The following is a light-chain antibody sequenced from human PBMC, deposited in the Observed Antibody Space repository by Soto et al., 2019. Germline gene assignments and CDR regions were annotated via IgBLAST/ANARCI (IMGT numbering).Light chain of an antibody. V-gene: IGLV1-44*01. CDR1: SSNIGSNS. CDR2: SDN. J-gene: IGLJ3*02. CDR3: ATWDDTLNGRV. Sequence: QSVLTQPPSASGTPGQRVTISWSGSSSNIGSNSVNWYHQVAGTAPKLLIHSDNQRPSGVPDRFSGSKSGTSASLAISGLQSGDEADYYCATWDDTLNGRVFGGGTKLTVL.